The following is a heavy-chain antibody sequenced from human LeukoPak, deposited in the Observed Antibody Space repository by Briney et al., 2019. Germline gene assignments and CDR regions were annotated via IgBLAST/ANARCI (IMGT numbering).Heavy chain of an antibody. D-gene: IGHD6-13*01. Sequence: ASVKVSCKASGYTFTSYGISWVRQAPGQRLEWMGWISAYNGNTNYAQKLQGRVTMTTDTSTSTAYMELRSLRSDDTAVYYCARAYSSSWYSRWFDPWGQGTLVTVSS. V-gene: IGHV1-18*01. J-gene: IGHJ5*02. CDR2: ISAYNGNT. CDR1: GYTFTSYG. CDR3: ARAYSSSWYSRWFDP.